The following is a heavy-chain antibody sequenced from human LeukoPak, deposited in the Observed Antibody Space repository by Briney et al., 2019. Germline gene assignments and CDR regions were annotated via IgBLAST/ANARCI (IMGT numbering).Heavy chain of an antibody. V-gene: IGHV1-18*01. J-gene: IGHJ6*02. CDR1: GYTFTSYG. Sequence: ASVKVSCKASGYTFTSYGISWVRQAPGQGLEWMGWISAYNGNTNYAQKLQGRVTMTTDTSTSTAFMELRSLRSDDTAVYYCARDVVVVAATRIGDYYYYGMDVWGQGTTVTVSS. CDR3: ARDVVVVAATRIGDYYYYGMDV. D-gene: IGHD2-15*01. CDR2: ISAYNGNT.